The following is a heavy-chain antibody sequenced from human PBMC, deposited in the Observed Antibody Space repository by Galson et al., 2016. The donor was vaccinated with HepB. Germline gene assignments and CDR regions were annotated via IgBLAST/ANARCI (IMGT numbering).Heavy chain of an antibody. CDR3: ARIGAADGRPGYYSYGVDF. D-gene: IGHD1-26*01. Sequence: SLRLSCAASGFTFSNYGMHWFRQAPGKGLEWVAVVRYDGTNQDYADSVKGRFTISRDNSKNTLFLQMNSLRAEDTAVYYCARIGAADGRPGYYSYGVDFWGQGTPVTVSS. CDR1: GFTFSNYG. J-gene: IGHJ6*02. CDR2: VRYDGTNQ. V-gene: IGHV3-33*01.